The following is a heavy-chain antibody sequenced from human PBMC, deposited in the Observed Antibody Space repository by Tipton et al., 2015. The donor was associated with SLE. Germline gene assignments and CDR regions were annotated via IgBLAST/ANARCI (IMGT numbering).Heavy chain of an antibody. CDR1: GGSISFDY. CDR2: IYSSGDR. J-gene: IGHJ4*02. CDR3: ARDPNWYDYFDY. D-gene: IGHD1-14*01. Sequence: LRLSCTVSGGSISFDYWSWIRQSAGRGLEWIGRIYSSGDRDYNPSLRSRVTMSIDASKNQFSLNLRSVTAADTAVYYCARDPNWYDYFDYWGQGMLVTVSS. V-gene: IGHV4-4*07.